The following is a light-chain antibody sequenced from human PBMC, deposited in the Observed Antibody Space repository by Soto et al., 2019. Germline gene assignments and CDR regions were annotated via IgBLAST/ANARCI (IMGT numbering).Light chain of an antibody. V-gene: IGLV2-14*03. CDR2: DVS. J-gene: IGLJ2*01. CDR3: SSYTRSSTVI. CDR1: SSDVGGYNY. Sequence: QSALTQPASVSGSPGQSITISCTGTSSDVGGYNYVSWYQQHPGKAPKLMIYDVSNRPSGVSNRFSGSKSGNTASLTISGLQAEDEADYYCSSYTRSSTVIFGGGTKVTVL.